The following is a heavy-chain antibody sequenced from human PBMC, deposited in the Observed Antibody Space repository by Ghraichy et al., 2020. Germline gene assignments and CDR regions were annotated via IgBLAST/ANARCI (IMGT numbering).Heavy chain of an antibody. CDR2: INPNSCDT. V-gene: IGHV1-2*02. J-gene: IGHJ4*02. CDR3: ARSTIYDSSGYYVY. Sequence: ASVKVSCKASGYTFTGYYMHWVRQAPGQGLEWMGWINPNSCDTNYEQTFQGRVTMTRETSISTAYMELSRLRSDETAVYYCARSTIYDSSGYYVYCGRGTLVTVSS. D-gene: IGHD3-22*01. CDR1: GYTFTGYY.